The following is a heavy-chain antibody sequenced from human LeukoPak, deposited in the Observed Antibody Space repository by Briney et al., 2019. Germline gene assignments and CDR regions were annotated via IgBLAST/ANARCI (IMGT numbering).Heavy chain of an antibody. CDR3: ARASRLVGQQLVLGYFDY. CDR1: GGSINTYY. V-gene: IGHV4-59*01. Sequence: SETLSLTCTVSGGSINTYYWSWIRQPPGKGLEWIGYIYSSGSTNYNPSLKSRVTISVDTSKNQFSLSLSSVPAADTAVYYCARASRLVGQQLVLGYFDYWGQGTLVTVSS. CDR2: IYSSGST. J-gene: IGHJ4*02. D-gene: IGHD6-13*01.